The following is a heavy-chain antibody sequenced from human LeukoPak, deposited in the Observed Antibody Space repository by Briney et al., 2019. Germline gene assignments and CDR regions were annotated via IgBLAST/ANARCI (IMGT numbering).Heavy chain of an antibody. V-gene: IGHV4-59*08. CDR1: AHSINNYY. D-gene: IGHD6-19*01. CDR3: ARRSDSGWNYCDY. J-gene: IGHJ4*02. Sequence: SETLSLPCTVSAHSINNYYWTWIRQPPGKGLECIGYIYYDGSTNYNPSLNSRVTISVDTSKNQFSLRLSSVTAADTAVYYCARRSDSGWNYCDYWGQGTLVTVSS. CDR2: IYYDGST.